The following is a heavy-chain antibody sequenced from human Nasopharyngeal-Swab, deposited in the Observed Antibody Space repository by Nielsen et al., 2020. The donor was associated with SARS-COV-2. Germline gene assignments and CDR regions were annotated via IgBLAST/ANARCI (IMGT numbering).Heavy chain of an antibody. Sequence: SVKVSCKASGGTFSSYAISWVRQAPGQGLEWMGGIIPIFGTANYVQKFQGRVTITADESTSTAYMELSSLRSEDTAVYYCARIMVRGVIISGYYYGMDVWGQGTTVTVSS. CDR3: ARIMVRGVIISGYYYGMDV. CDR2: IIPIFGTA. J-gene: IGHJ6*02. CDR1: GGTFSSYA. V-gene: IGHV1-69*13. D-gene: IGHD3-10*01.